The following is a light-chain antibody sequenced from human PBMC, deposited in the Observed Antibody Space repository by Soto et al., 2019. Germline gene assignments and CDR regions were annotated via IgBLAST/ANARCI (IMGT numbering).Light chain of an antibody. Sequence: QSALTQPPSASGSPGQSVTISCTGTSSDIGGYNFVSWYQQHPGKAPKLLIYEINKRRSGVPDRFSGYKSGNTASLTVSGLQAEDEADYYCSSYAGSKGDVFGTGTKLTVL. CDR1: SSDIGGYNF. J-gene: IGLJ1*01. CDR3: SSYAGSKGDV. V-gene: IGLV2-8*01. CDR2: EIN.